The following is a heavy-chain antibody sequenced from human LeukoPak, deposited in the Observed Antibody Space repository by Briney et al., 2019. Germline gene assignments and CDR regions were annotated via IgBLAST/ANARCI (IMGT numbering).Heavy chain of an antibody. D-gene: IGHD3-10*01. V-gene: IGHV3-23*01. J-gene: IGHJ3*02. Sequence: GGSLRLSCAASGFTFSSYSMNWVRQAPGKGLEWVSAISGSGGSTYYADSVKGRFTISRDNSKNTLYLQMNSLRAEDTAVYYCAKDRSGSYYKPSGAFDIWGQGTMVTVSS. CDR2: ISGSGGST. CDR1: GFTFSSYS. CDR3: AKDRSGSYYKPSGAFDI.